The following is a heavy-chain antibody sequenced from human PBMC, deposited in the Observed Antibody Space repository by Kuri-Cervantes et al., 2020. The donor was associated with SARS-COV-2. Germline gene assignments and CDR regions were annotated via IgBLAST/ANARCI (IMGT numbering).Heavy chain of an antibody. V-gene: IGHV3-15*01. CDR1: GFTFSDYY. D-gene: IGHD3-3*01. Sequence: GESLKISCAASGFTFSDYYMSWIRQAPGKGLEWVGRIKSKTDGGTTDYAAPVKGRFTISRDDSKNTLYLQMNSLKTEDTAVYYCTTTYYDFWSGYTDAFEIWGQGTMVTVSS. J-gene: IGHJ3*02. CDR2: IKSKTDGGTT. CDR3: TTTYYDFWSGYTDAFEI.